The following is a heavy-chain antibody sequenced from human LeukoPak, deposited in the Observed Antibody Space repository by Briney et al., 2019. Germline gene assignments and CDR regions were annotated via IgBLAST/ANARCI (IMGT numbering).Heavy chain of an antibody. CDR3: ARESGSYFNWFDP. D-gene: IGHD3-10*01. Sequence: SETLSLTCTVSSGSVSSGSYYWSWIRQPPGKGLEWIGYIYYSGSTNYNPSLKSRVTISVDTSKNQFSLKLSSVTAADTAVYYCARESGSYFNWFDPWGQGTLVTVSS. CDR2: IYYSGST. V-gene: IGHV4-61*01. CDR1: SGSVSSGSYY. J-gene: IGHJ5*02.